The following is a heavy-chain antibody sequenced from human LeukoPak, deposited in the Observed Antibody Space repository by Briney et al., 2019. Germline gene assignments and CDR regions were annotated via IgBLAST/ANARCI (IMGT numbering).Heavy chain of an antibody. CDR3: AKGLIDDWSALDD. CDR2: ISGSGGTT. D-gene: IGHD3-9*01. V-gene: IGHV3-23*01. Sequence: PGGSLRLSCAAPGFTFSNYAMTWVRQAPGKGLDWVPAISGSGGTTYYADSVKGRFTISRDNSKNTLHLQMDSLRAEDTALYYCAKGLIDDWSALDDWGQGTLVTVSS. CDR1: GFTFSNYA. J-gene: IGHJ4*02.